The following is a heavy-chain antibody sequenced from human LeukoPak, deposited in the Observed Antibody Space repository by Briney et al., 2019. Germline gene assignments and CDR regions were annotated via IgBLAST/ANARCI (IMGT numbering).Heavy chain of an antibody. CDR3: ARPSSKWLVLSVI. D-gene: IGHD6-19*01. Sequence: PSETLSLTGTVSGGSISSSSYYWGSIRQPPGKGLEWIGSVYYSGSTYYNPSLKSRVTISVDTSKNQFSLKLSSVTAADTAVYYCARPSSKWLVLSVIWGQGTMVTVSS. CDR1: GGSISSSSYY. J-gene: IGHJ3*02. V-gene: IGHV4-39*01. CDR2: VYYSGST.